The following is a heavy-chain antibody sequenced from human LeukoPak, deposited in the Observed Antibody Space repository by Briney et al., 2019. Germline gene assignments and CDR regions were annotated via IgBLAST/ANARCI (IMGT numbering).Heavy chain of an antibody. Sequence: ASVNVPCKASGYTFTSYYMHWVRQAPGQGLEWMGIINPSGGDTSYAQKFQGRLTMTRDTSTNTVYMELTSLRSEDTAVYYCAREVMDNLRFDYWGQGTLVTVSS. V-gene: IGHV1-46*01. J-gene: IGHJ4*02. CDR3: AREVMDNLRFDY. CDR2: INPSGGDT. CDR1: GYTFTSYY. D-gene: IGHD1-14*01.